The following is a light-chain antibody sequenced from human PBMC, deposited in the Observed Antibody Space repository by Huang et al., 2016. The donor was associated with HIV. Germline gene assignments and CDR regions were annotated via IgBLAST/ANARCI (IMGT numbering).Light chain of an antibody. CDR1: QGISSY. CDR2: AAS. V-gene: IGKV1-9*01. J-gene: IGKJ1*01. Sequence: IQLTQSPSSLSASVGVRVTITCRASQGISSYLAWYQQQPGTAPKLLLYAASTLQSVVPSRFSGSGSGTDFTLTISSLQPEDFATYHCQQLNSYPPTFGQGTKVEIK. CDR3: QQLNSYPPT.